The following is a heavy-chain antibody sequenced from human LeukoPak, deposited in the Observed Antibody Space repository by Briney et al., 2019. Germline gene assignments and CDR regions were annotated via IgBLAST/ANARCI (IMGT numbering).Heavy chain of an antibody. Sequence: PGGALRLSCAASVFTFSSYGMHWVRQAPGKGLEWVAVIWYDGSNKYYADSVKGRFTISRNNSKNTLYLQMNSLRAEDTDVYYCARGYPRRDGYNVVDSGAFDIWGQGTMVTVSS. CDR2: IWYDGSNK. V-gene: IGHV3-33*01. J-gene: IGHJ3*02. D-gene: IGHD5-24*01. CDR1: VFTFSSYG. CDR3: ARGYPRRDGYNVVDSGAFDI.